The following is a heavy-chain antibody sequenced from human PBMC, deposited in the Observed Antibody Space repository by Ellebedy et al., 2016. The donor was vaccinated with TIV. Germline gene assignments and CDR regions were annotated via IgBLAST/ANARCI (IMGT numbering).Heavy chain of an antibody. Sequence: PGGSLRLSCTASGFTFGDYAMSWFLQAPGKGLEWVGFIRSKAYGGTTEYAASVKGRFTISKDDSNSIAYLQMNSLKTEETAVYYCTRVKIVVVVAAIRSFDYWGQGTLVTVSS. J-gene: IGHJ4*02. D-gene: IGHD2-15*01. CDR1: GFTFGDYA. CDR3: TRVKIVVVVAAIRSFDY. CDR2: IRSKAYGGTT. V-gene: IGHV3-49*03.